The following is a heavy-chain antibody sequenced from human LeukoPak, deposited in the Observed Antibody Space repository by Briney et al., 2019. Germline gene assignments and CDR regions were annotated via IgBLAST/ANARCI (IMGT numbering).Heavy chain of an antibody. CDR1: GFTFSNHA. CDR3: AKDLKYNWNPHEYFQH. D-gene: IGHD1-20*01. CDR2: ISGSGGST. Sequence: GGSLRLFCTASGFTFSNHAMSWVRQAPGKGLKWVSAISGSGGSTYYADSVKGLFTISRDNSKNTLYLQMNSLRAEDTAVYYCAKDLKYNWNPHEYFQHWGQGTLVTVSS. V-gene: IGHV3-23*01. J-gene: IGHJ1*01.